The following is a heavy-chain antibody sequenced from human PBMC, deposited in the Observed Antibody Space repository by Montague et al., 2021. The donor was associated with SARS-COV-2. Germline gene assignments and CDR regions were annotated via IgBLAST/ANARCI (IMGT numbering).Heavy chain of an antibody. D-gene: IGHD4-23*01. J-gene: IGHJ3*02. CDR2: IYDGGAV. V-gene: IGHV4-59*01. Sequence: SETLSLTCTVSGGSITGYYWSWLRRSPEKGLEWIAYIYDGGAVNYNPSLGSRVTISTDTSKNQLSLKVKAVTAADTAVYYCVRDHPYGGPRGAYDIWGQGTVVTVSS. CDR3: VRDHPYGGPRGAYDI. CDR1: GGSITGYY.